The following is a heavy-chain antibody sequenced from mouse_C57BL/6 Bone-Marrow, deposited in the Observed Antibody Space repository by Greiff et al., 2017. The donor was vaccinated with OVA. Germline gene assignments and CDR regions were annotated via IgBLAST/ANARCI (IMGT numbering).Heavy chain of an antibody. Sequence: EVKLVESGPELVKPGASVKIPCKASGYTFTDYNMDWVKQSHGKSLEWIGDINPNNGGTIYNQKFKGKATLTVDKSSSTAYMELRSLTSEDTAVYYCARSGSYYYGSSFFDYWGQGTTLTVSS. CDR3: ARSGSYYYGSSFFDY. D-gene: IGHD1-1*01. CDR1: GYTFTDYN. J-gene: IGHJ2*01. V-gene: IGHV1-18*01. CDR2: INPNNGGT.